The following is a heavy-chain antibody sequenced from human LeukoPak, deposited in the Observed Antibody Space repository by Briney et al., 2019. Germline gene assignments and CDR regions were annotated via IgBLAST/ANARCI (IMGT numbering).Heavy chain of an antibody. V-gene: IGHV3-7*01. J-gene: IGHJ3*02. CDR2: IKQDGSEK. CDR1: GFTFSSYG. D-gene: IGHD3-22*01. Sequence: GGSLRLSCAASGFTFSSYGMHWVRQAPGKGLEWVANIKQDGSEKYYVDSVKGRFTISRDNAKNSLYLQMNSLRAEDTAVYYCATYDSSGYFDAFDIWGQGTMVTVSS. CDR3: ATYDSSGYFDAFDI.